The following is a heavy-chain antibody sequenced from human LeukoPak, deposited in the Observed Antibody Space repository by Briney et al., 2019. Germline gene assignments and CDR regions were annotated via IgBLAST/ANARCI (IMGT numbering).Heavy chain of an antibody. CDR1: GFTSSSYG. Sequence: PGGSLRLSCLVSGFTSSSYGMHWFRQLPGKGLEWLAFMRIDESNKYCADSVKGRFTISRDSSKNTLYLQMNSLRPEDTALYYCAKGLHGSGSFDYWGQGTLVTVSS. V-gene: IGHV3-30*02. CDR3: AKGLHGSGSFDY. CDR2: MRIDESNK. D-gene: IGHD3-10*01. J-gene: IGHJ4*02.